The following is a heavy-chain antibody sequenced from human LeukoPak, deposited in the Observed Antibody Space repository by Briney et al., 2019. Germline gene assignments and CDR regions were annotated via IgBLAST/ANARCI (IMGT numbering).Heavy chain of an antibody. D-gene: IGHD3-16*01. CDR3: ARGTDSVSCFDC. CDR2: IYYSGNT. V-gene: IGHV4-30-4*01. CDR1: GGSISSGDYY. Sequence: SQTLSLTCTVSGGSISSGDYYWSWIRQPPGKGLEWIGYIYYSGNTYYNPSLKSRVTISVDTSKNQFSLKLSSVTAADTAVYYCARGTDSVSCFDCWGQGTLVTVSS. J-gene: IGHJ4*02.